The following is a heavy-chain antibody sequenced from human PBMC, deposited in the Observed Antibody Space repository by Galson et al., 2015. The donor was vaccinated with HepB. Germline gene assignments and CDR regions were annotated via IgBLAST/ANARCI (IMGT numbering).Heavy chain of an antibody. CDR1: GFTFSSYG. D-gene: IGHD1-7*01. V-gene: IGHV3-33*01. CDR3: ARESHPWTKWNYQYYFDY. J-gene: IGHJ4*02. Sequence: SLRLSCAASGFTFSSYGMHWVRQAPGKGLEWVAVIWYDGSNQYYADSVKGRFTISRDNSKKTLYLQMNSLRAEDTAVYYCARESHPWTKWNYQYYFDYWGQGTLVTVSS. CDR2: IWYDGSNQ.